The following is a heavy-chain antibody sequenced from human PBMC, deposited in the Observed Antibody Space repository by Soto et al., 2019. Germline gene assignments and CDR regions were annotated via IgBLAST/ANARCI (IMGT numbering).Heavy chain of an antibody. CDR1: GFTFSSYA. V-gene: IGHV3-7*03. CDR2: IKQDGSEK. D-gene: IGHD6-13*01. CDR3: ARGPRPSSAGTGAY. Sequence: GSLRLSCAASGFTFSSYAMSWVRQAPGKGLEWVAKIKQDGSEKYYVDSVKGRFTISRDNAKNSLYLQMNSLRAEDTAVYYCARGPRPSSAGTGAYWGQGTLVTVS. J-gene: IGHJ4*02.